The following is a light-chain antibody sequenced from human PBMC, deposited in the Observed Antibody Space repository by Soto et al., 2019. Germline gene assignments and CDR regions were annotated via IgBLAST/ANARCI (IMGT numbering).Light chain of an antibody. CDR1: QDINNE. V-gene: IGKV1-6*01. CDR2: AAS. CDR3: LHDYNYPRT. J-gene: IGKJ1*01. Sequence: AIQMTQSPSSLSASVGGRVTITCRASQDINNELAWYQQKPGKAPKLLIYAASTLQSGVPSRFRGSGSGTYFALTISNLQREDFATYFCLHDYNYPRTFGPGTKV.